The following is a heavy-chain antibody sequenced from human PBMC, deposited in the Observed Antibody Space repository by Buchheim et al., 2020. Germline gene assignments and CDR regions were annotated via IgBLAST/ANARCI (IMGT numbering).Heavy chain of an antibody. CDR3: ARTRSYYDSSGYY. D-gene: IGHD3-22*01. CDR2: INLSGST. CDR1: GGSFSGYY. V-gene: IGHV4-34*01. Sequence: QVQLQQWGAGLLKPSETLSLTCAVYGGSFSGYYWSWIRQPPGKGLEWIGEINLSGSTNYNPSLKSRVTISVDTSKNQFSLKLSSVTAADTAVYYCARTRSYYDSSGYYWGQGTL. J-gene: IGHJ4*02.